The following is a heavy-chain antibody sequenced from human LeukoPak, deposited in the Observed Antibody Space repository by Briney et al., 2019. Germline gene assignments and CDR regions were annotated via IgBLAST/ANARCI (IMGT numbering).Heavy chain of an antibody. CDR2: VYYSGTP. V-gene: IGHV4-39*07. Sequence: PSETLSLACTVSGGSISRSYYYWGWIRQPPGKGLEWIGSVYYSGTPYYNPSLKSRVTISVDTSKNQFSLKLSSVTAADTAVYYCARGQGGNATHTRYYFDYWGQGTLVTVSS. J-gene: IGHJ4*02. CDR1: GGSISRSYYY. D-gene: IGHD4-23*01. CDR3: ARGQGGNATHTRYYFDY.